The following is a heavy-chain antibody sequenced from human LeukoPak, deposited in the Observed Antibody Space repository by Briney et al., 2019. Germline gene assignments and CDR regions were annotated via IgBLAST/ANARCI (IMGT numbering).Heavy chain of an antibody. CDR1: GGSISSSNNY. CDR3: ARGMLEYCSSTSCYRGGWFDP. CDR2: IYYGGST. D-gene: IGHD2-2*01. V-gene: IGHV4-39*01. Sequence: PSETLSLTCTVSGGSISSSNNYWCWIRQPPGKGLGWIGSIYYGGSTYYNPSLKSRVTISVDTSKNQFSLKLSSVTAADTAVYYCARGMLEYCSSTSCYRGGWFDPWGQGTLVTVSS. J-gene: IGHJ5*02.